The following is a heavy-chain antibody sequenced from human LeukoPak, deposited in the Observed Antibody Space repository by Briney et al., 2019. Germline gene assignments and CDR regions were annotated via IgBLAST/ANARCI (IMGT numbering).Heavy chain of an antibody. CDR1: GGTISSHA. V-gene: IGHV1-69*13. CDR2: IIPFFPAT. CDR3: ARGELVDSWIILFDY. Sequence: ASVKVSCKASGGTISSHAINWVRQAPGQGLEWMGGIIPFFPATNYAQKFQGRVTITADESTSTAYMELSSLRSEDTAVYYCARGELVDSWIILFDYWGQGTLVTVSS. D-gene: IGHD3-3*01. J-gene: IGHJ4*02.